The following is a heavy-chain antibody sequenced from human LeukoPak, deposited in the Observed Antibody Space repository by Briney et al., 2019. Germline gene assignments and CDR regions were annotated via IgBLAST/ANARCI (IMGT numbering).Heavy chain of an antibody. Sequence: SETLSLTCSVSGGSIRSNSYWGWVRQPPGKGLEWIGTIDQNGNTYFDPSFQSRVTTSIDTSKNQFSLRLNSITAADTAIYYCARDQVAAAGKVDPWGQGTQVTVSS. V-gene: IGHV4-39*02. CDR1: GGSIRSNSY. J-gene: IGHJ5*02. D-gene: IGHD6-13*01. CDR2: IDQNGNT. CDR3: ARDQVAAAGKVDP.